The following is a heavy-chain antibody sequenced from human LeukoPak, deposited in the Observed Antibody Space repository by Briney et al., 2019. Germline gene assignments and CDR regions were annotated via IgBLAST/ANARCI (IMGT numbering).Heavy chain of an antibody. J-gene: IGHJ3*02. CDR2: FDPEDGET. Sequence: GASVKVSCKVSGYTLTELSMHWVRQAPGKGLEWMGGFDPEDGETIYAQKFLGRVTMTEDTSTDTAYMELSSLRSEDTAVYYCATYSGCFGTDAFDIWGQGTMVTVSS. V-gene: IGHV1-24*01. D-gene: IGHD1-26*01. CDR3: ATYSGCFGTDAFDI. CDR1: GYTLTELS.